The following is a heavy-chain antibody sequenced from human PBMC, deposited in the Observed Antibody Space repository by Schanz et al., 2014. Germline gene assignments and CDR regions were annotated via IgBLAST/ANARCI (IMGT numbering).Heavy chain of an antibody. CDR2: ISVYNHNK. D-gene: IGHD3-9*01. CDR3: ARDAADFYDILTEEDY. CDR1: GYTFTTYA. Sequence: QIQLVQSGPEVKKPGATVKVSCKASGYTFTTYAMSWVRQAPGQGLEWMGWISVYNHNKEYDQKFQGRVTMTTDTSTSTAYMALTDLRSDDTAVYYCARDAADFYDILTEEDYWGQGTLVTVSS. J-gene: IGHJ4*02. V-gene: IGHV1-18*01.